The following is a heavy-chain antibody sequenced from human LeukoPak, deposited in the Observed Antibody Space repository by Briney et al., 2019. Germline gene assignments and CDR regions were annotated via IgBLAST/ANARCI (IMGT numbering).Heavy chain of an antibody. D-gene: IGHD6-13*01. J-gene: IGHJ4*02. CDR3: AGGEEQLRFDY. V-gene: IGHV4-4*07. CDR2: IYTSGST. CDR1: GGSISSYY. Sequence: SETLSLTCTGSGGSISSYYWSWIRQPAGKGLEWIGRIYTSGSTNYNPSLKSRVTMSVDTSKNQFSLKLSSVTAADTAVYYCAGGEEQLRFDYWGQGTLVTVSS.